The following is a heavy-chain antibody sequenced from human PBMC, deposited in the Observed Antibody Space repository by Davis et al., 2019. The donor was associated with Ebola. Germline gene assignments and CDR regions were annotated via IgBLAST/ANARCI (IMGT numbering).Heavy chain of an antibody. D-gene: IGHD6-6*01. CDR1: AVSLASYA. V-gene: IGHV1-69*13. CDR2: IIAVFGTT. J-gene: IGHJ3*02. CDR3: GRVNFGSSGGAFDI. Sequence: SMTASCMVSAVSLASYAGTCLRPAPGQGLAWVGGIIAVFGTTNYAQRFQGRVTITADESTNAAYMELSSLTSDDTAVYYCGRVNFGSSGGAFDIWGQGTLVTVSS.